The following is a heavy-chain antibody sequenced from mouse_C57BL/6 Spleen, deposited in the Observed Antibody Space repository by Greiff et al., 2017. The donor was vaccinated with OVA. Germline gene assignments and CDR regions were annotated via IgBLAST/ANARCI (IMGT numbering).Heavy chain of an antibody. CDR1: GYTFTDYY. J-gene: IGHJ2*01. CDR2: INPNNGGT. V-gene: IGHV1-26*01. D-gene: IGHD4-1*01. CDR3: ARWLGHYFDY. Sequence: EVQLQQSGPELVKPGASVKISCKASGYTFTDYYMNWVKQSHGKSLEWIGDINPNNGGTSYNQKFKGKATLTVDKSSSTAYMELRSLTSEDSAVYYCARWLGHYFDYWGQGTTLTVSS.